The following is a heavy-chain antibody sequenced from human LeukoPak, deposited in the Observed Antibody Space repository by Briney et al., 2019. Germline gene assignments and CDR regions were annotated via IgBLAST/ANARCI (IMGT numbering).Heavy chain of an antibody. Sequence: SETLSLTCTVSGGSINSYYWSWIRQPPGKGLEGIGYIYYSGSTNYNPSLKSRVTISVDTSNNKFSLKLTSLTAADTAVYYCVRHLSAGRPAFHIWGQGTMVTVSS. CDR1: GGSINSYY. D-gene: IGHD2-15*01. V-gene: IGHV4-59*08. CDR3: VRHLSAGRPAFHI. CDR2: IYYSGST. J-gene: IGHJ3*02.